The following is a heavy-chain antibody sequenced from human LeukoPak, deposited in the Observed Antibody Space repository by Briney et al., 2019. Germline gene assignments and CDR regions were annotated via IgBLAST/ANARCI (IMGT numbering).Heavy chain of an antibody. Sequence: SETLSLTCIVSGGSISSYYWTWIRQPPGQGLEWIGYIDYSGSTNYNPSLKSRVTISVDTSKNQFSLKLSPVTAADTAVYHCTRARRSSGRPDAFDIWGQGTMVTVSS. V-gene: IGHV4-59*01. D-gene: IGHD6-25*01. J-gene: IGHJ3*02. CDR3: TRARRSSGRPDAFDI. CDR2: IDYSGST. CDR1: GGSISSYY.